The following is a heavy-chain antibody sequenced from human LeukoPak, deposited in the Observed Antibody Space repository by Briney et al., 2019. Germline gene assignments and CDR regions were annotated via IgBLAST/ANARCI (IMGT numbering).Heavy chain of an antibody. V-gene: IGHV3-33*08. CDR1: GFRFSSHG. CDR2: IWYDGSNP. CDR3: ARFVGSDYTGSFDL. J-gene: IGHJ4*02. D-gene: IGHD3-10*01. Sequence: GGSLRLSCAASGFRFSSHGMHWVRQAPGKGLEWLGYIWYDGSNPDYVDPVKGRFTISRDNSKNTVYLQMNSLRAEDTAVYHCARFVGSDYTGSFDLWGQGTPVTVSS.